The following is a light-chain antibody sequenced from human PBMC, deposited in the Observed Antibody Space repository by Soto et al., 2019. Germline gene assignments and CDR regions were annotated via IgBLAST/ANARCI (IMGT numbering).Light chain of an antibody. CDR3: GTWDSSLSAYV. CDR1: SSNIGNNY. CDR2: DNN. Sequence: QAVLTQPPSVSAAPGRKVTVSCSGSSSNIGNNYVSWYQQLPGTAPKLLIYDNNERPSGIPDRFSGSKSGTSATLAITGLQTGDEADYYCGTWDSSLSAYVFATGTKLTVL. V-gene: IGLV1-51*01. J-gene: IGLJ1*01.